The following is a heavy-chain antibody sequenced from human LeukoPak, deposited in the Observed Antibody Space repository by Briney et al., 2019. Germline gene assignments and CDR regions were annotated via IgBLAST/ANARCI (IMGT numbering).Heavy chain of an antibody. CDR3: ASQDGSGSYYNPD. J-gene: IGHJ4*02. CDR1: GGSFSGYY. Sequence: PSETLSLTCAVSGGSFSGYYWSWIRQPPGKGLEWIGEINHSGSTNYNPSLKSRVTISIDTSKNQFSLKLSSVTAADTAVYYCASQDGSGSYYNPDWGQGTLVTVSS. D-gene: IGHD3-10*01. V-gene: IGHV4-34*01. CDR2: INHSGST.